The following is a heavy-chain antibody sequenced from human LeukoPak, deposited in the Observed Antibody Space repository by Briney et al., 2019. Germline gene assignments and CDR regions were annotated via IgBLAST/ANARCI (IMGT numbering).Heavy chain of an antibody. CDR2: IIPIFGTA. V-gene: IGHV1-69*01. CDR1: GGTFSSYA. J-gene: IGHJ4*02. Sequence: LVKVSCKASGGTFSSYAISWVRQAPGQGLEWMGGIIPIFGTANYAQKFQGRVTITADESTSTAYMELSSLRSEDTAVYYCARGEIPGYSGYRNPIDYWGQGTLVTVSS. D-gene: IGHD5-12*01. CDR3: ARGEIPGYSGYRNPIDY.